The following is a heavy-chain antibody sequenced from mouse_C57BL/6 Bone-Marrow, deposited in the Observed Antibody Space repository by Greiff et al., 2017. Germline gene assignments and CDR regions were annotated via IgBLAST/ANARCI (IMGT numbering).Heavy chain of an antibody. Sequence: VQRVESGAELVRPGTSVKVSCKASGYAFTNYLIEWVKQRPGQGLEWIGVIDPGGGGTNYNEKFKGKATLTADKSSSTAYMQLRSLTSEDSAVCFCARKSSYDYGDYWGQGTTLTVSS. V-gene: IGHV1-54*01. J-gene: IGHJ2*01. D-gene: IGHD2-4*01. CDR2: IDPGGGGT. CDR3: ARKSSYDYGDY. CDR1: GYAFTNYL.